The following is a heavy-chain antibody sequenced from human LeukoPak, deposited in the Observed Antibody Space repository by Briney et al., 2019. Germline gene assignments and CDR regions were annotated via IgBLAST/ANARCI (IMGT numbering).Heavy chain of an antibody. CDR2: IYYSGST. V-gene: IGHV4-39*07. J-gene: IGHJ3*02. D-gene: IGHD5-12*01. Sequence: SETLSLTCTVSGGSISSSNYYWGWIRQPPGKGLEWIGSIYYSGSTYYNPSLKSRVTISVDTSKNQFSLKLSSVTAADTAVYYCARVIVATTAPAFDIWGQGTMVTVSS. CDR3: ARVIVATTAPAFDI. CDR1: GGSISSSNYY.